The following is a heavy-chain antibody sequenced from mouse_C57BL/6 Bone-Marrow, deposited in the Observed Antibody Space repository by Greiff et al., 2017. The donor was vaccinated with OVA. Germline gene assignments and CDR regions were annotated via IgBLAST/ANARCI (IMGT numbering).Heavy chain of an antibody. V-gene: IGHV1-64*01. CDR3: AGYDYNYFDY. CDR2: IHPNSGST. D-gene: IGHD2-4*01. Sequence: QVQLQQPGAELVKPGASVKLSCKASGYTFTSYWMHWVKQRPGQGLEWIGMIHPNSGSTNYNEKFKSKATLTVDNSSSTAYMQLSSLTSEDSAVYYCAGYDYNYFDYWGQGTTLTVSS. J-gene: IGHJ2*01. CDR1: GYTFTSYW.